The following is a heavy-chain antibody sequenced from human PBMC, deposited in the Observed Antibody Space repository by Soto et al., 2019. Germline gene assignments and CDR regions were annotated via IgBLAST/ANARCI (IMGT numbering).Heavy chain of an antibody. Sequence: PGGSLRLFCAASGFTFSSYSMNWARQAPGKGLEWVSSISSSSSYIYYADSVKGRFTISRDNAKNSLYLQMNSLRAEDTAVYYCARDGSPYLGNWFDPWGQGTLVTVSS. D-gene: IGHD3-10*01. CDR3: ARDGSPYLGNWFDP. CDR2: ISSSSSYI. CDR1: GFTFSSYS. J-gene: IGHJ5*02. V-gene: IGHV3-21*01.